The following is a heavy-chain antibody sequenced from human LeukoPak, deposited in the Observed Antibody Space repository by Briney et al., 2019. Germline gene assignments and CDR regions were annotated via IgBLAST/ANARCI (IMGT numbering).Heavy chain of an antibody. CDR1: GFTFSSYE. CDR3: AKASWRQLWSYYFDY. D-gene: IGHD5-18*01. J-gene: IGHJ4*02. Sequence: GGSLRLSCAASGFTFSSYEMNWVRQAPGKGLEWVSYISSSGSTIYYADSVKGRFTISRDNSKNTLYLQMNSLRAEDTAVYYCAKASWRQLWSYYFDYWGQGTLVTVSS. CDR2: ISSSGSTI. V-gene: IGHV3-48*03.